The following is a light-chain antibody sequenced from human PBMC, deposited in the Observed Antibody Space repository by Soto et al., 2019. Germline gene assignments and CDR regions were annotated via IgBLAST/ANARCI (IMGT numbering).Light chain of an antibody. Sequence: DIQMTQSPSTLSASVGDRVTITCRASQSISSWLAWYQQKPGKAPKLLIYKASNLESGVPSRLSGRGSGTEFPLTISSLQPDEFATYYCQQYNSYSWTFGQGTKVEIK. CDR1: QSISSW. V-gene: IGKV1-5*03. J-gene: IGKJ1*01. CDR2: KAS. CDR3: QQYNSYSWT.